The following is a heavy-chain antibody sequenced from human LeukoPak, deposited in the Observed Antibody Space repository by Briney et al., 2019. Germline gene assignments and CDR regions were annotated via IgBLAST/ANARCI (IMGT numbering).Heavy chain of an antibody. CDR2: IYYSGST. D-gene: IGHD1-26*01. J-gene: IGHJ3*02. CDR1: GGSISSSSYY. CDR3: ARHRSGSYYSALDI. V-gene: IGHV4-39*01. Sequence: PSETLSLTCIVSGGSISSSSYYWGWIRQPPGQGLEWIGSIYYSGSTYYNPSLKSRVTISVDTSKNQFSLKLSSVTAADTAVYYCARHRSGSYYSALDIWGQGTMVTVSS.